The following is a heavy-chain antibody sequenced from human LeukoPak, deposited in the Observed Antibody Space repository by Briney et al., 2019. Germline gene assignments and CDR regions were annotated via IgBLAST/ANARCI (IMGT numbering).Heavy chain of an antibody. D-gene: IGHD3-3*01. CDR2: IRSKGYGGTI. Sequence: PGRSLRLSCTASAFIFGDYAMSWVRQAPGKGLEWVGFIRSKGYGGTIEYAASVKGRFTISRDDSKSIAYLQMNSLKTEDTAAYYCTRGPHYDFWSGYYFDYWGQGTLVTVSS. V-gene: IGHV3-49*04. J-gene: IGHJ4*02. CDR3: TRGPHYDFWSGYYFDY. CDR1: AFIFGDYA.